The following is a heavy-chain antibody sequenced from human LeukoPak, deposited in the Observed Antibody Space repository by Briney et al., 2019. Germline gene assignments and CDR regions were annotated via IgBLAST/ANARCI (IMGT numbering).Heavy chain of an antibody. CDR3: ASLLNGGVAHWFDP. CDR1: GGSISNSNYY. V-gene: IGHV4-39*01. J-gene: IGHJ5*02. CDR2: IYYSGST. D-gene: IGHD7-27*01. Sequence: PSETLSLTCTVSGGSISNSNYYWGWIRQPPGKGLEWIGNIYYSGSTYYNPSLKSRVTISVDTSKNQFSLKLSSVTAADTAVYYCASLLNGGVAHWFDPWAREPWSPSPQ.